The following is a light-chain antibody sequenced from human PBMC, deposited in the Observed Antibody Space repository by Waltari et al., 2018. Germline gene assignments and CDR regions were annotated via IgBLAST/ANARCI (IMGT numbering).Light chain of an antibody. V-gene: IGLV2-14*03. CDR3: SSYSSTTTRVI. CDR1: STDMGGYFF. CDR2: GVS. J-gene: IGLJ2*01. Sequence: QSALTQPASVSGSPGQSITISCTGSSTDMGGYFFFSWYQQHPGTAPKLLIYGVSNRPSGVSVRFSGSKSDNTASLTSSGLQTEDEADYYCSSYSSTTTRVIFGGGTRLTVL.